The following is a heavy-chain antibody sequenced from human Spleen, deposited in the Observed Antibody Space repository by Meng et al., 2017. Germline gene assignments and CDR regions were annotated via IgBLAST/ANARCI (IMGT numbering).Heavy chain of an antibody. CDR2: IKQDGSEK. J-gene: IGHJ4*02. CDR3: ATNPYSSGWFPFEY. D-gene: IGHD6-19*01. CDR1: GFTFSSYW. V-gene: IGHV3-7*01. Sequence: GESLKISCAASGFTFSSYWMSWVRQAPGKGLEWVANIKQDGSEKYYVDSVKGQFTISRDNAKNSLYLHMNSLRAEDTAVYYCATNPYSSGWFPFEYWGQGTLVTVSS.